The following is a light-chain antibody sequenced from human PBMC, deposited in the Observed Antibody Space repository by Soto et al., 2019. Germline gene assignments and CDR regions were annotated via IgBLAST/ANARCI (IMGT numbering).Light chain of an antibody. J-gene: IGLJ2*01. CDR2: KDT. V-gene: IGLV3-27*01. CDR1: VLAKKY. Sequence: SYELTQPSSVSVSPGQTARITCSGDVLAKKYTRWFQQKPGRAPLLVVYKDTERPSGIPERFSGSSSGTTVTLTISGAQDEDEADYYCYSAADNNVVFGGGTKLTVL. CDR3: YSAADNNVV.